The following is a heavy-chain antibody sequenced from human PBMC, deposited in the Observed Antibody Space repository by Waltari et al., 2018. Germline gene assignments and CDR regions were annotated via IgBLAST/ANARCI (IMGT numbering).Heavy chain of an antibody. J-gene: IGHJ5*02. D-gene: IGHD2-21*01. CDR3: ARDRGCGGDCYSNWFDP. CDR1: GGSISSHY. CDR2: IYYSGST. Sequence: QVQLQESGPGLVILSETLSLTCTVSGGSISSHYWSWIRQPPGKGLEWIGYIYYSGSTNYNPSRKSRVTISVDTAKNQFSLKLSSVTAADTAVYYCARDRGCGGDCYSNWFDPWGQGTLVTVSS. V-gene: IGHV4-59*11.